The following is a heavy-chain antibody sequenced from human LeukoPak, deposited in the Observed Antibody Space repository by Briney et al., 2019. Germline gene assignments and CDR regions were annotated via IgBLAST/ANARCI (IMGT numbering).Heavy chain of an antibody. CDR1: GFTFSSYW. J-gene: IGHJ5*02. D-gene: IGHD4-23*01. CDR2: INSDGSST. Sequence: GGSLRLSCAASGFTFSSYWMHWVRQVPGKGLVWVSRINSDGSSTSYADSVKGRFTISRDNAKNTLYLQMNSLRVEDTAVYYCARPNCGDISGRLYNWFDPWGQGTLVTVSS. V-gene: IGHV3-74*01. CDR3: ARPNCGDISGRLYNWFDP.